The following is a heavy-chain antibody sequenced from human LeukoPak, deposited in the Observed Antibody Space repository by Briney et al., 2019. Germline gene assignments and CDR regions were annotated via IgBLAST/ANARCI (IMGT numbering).Heavy chain of an antibody. CDR2: IYDNGVT. J-gene: IGHJ1*01. Sequence: PSETLSLSCNVSGDSVSSGYWTWIRQSPAKGLEWIGFIYDNGVTDYNPSLKSQLIISLDTSKNQFSLNLRSVSAADSAIYYCAGRGHRYSRDWGQGILVTVSS. CDR3: AGRGHRYSRD. CDR1: GDSVSSGY. V-gene: IGHV4-4*09. D-gene: IGHD2-15*01.